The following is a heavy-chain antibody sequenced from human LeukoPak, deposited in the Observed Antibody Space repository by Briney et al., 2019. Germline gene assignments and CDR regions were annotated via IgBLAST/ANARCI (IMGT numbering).Heavy chain of an antibody. V-gene: IGHV3-23*01. J-gene: IGHJ4*02. CDR1: GFTFSSYA. Sequence: GGSLRLSCAASGFTFSSYAMNWVRQAPGKGLEWVSAITGSGGTTYYADSVKGRFTISRDNSKNTLFLQMNSLRAEDTAVYYCAKDYPVLNGRNWGQGTLVTVSS. CDR2: ITGSGGTT. D-gene: IGHD4-17*01. CDR3: AKDYPVLNGRN.